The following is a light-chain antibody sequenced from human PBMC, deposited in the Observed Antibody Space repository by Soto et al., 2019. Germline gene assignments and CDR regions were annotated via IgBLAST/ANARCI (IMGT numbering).Light chain of an antibody. CDR3: QQRSNWPPP. Sequence: EIVLTQSPATLSLSPGERATLSCRASQSVGSYLAWYQQKPGQAPRLLIYDASNRATGIPARFSGSASGTDFTLTISSLEPEDFAVYYCQQRSNWPPPFGPGTKVDIK. CDR1: QSVGSY. CDR2: DAS. J-gene: IGKJ3*01. V-gene: IGKV3-11*01.